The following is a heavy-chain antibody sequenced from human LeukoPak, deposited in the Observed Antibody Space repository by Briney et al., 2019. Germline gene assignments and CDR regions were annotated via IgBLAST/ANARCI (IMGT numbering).Heavy chain of an antibody. V-gene: IGHV3-30-3*01. Sequence: GGSLRLSCAASGFTFSSYAMHWVRQASGKGLEWVAVISYDGSNKYYADSVKGRFTISRDNSKNTLYLQMNSLRAEDTAVYYCARDLARSGYYYHWGQGTLVTVSS. CDR3: ARDLARSGYYYH. J-gene: IGHJ5*02. CDR1: GFTFSSYA. CDR2: ISYDGSNK. D-gene: IGHD3-22*01.